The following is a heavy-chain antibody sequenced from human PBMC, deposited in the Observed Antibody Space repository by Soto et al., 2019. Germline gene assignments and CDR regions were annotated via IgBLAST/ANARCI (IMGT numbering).Heavy chain of an antibody. CDR2: IYHSGST. J-gene: IGHJ4*02. V-gene: IGHV4-4*02. CDR1: GGSISSSYW. Sequence: SETLSLTCAVSGGSISSSYWWNWVRQPPGKGLEWIGKIYHSGSTNYNPSLKNRVTISVDKSNNQFSLRLSSVTAADTAVYFCVTSLNYDFWRDGGRHYYFDYWGQGTLVTVS. D-gene: IGHD3-3*01. CDR3: VTSLNYDFWRDGGRHYYFDY.